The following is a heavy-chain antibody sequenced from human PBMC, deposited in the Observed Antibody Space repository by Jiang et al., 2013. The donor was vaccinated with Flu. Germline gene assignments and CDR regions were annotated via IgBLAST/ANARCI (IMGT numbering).Heavy chain of an antibody. D-gene: IGHD6-19*01. J-gene: IGHJ4*02. CDR1: GYSISSGYY. CDR3: AREEQWLSDY. Sequence: GSGLVKPSETLSLTCAVSGYSISSGYYWGWIRQPPGKGLEWIGSIYHSGSTYYNPSLKSRVTISVDTSKNQFSLKLSSVTAADTAVYYCAREEQWLSDYWGQGTLVTVSS. CDR2: IYHSGST. V-gene: IGHV4-38-2*02.